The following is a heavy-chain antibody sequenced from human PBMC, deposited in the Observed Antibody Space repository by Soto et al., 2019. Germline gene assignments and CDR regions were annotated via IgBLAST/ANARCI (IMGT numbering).Heavy chain of an antibody. J-gene: IGHJ4*02. CDR1: GSSIIIYY. V-gene: IGHV4-34*01. Sequence: PETLPHTYPVAGSSIIIYYGSWIRQPPGKGLEWIGEIYHSGSTNYNPSLKSRVTISVDTSKNQFSLKLSSVTAADTAVYYCASNGMVVNGTFDYWGQGTLVTVSS. CDR3: ASNGMVVNGTFDY. D-gene: IGHD2-8*02. CDR2: IYHSGST.